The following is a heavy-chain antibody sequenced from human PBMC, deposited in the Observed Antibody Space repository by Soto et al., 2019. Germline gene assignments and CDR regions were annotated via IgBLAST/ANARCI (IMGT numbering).Heavy chain of an antibody. D-gene: IGHD3-22*01. CDR2: INHSGST. CDR1: GGSFSGYY. V-gene: IGHV4-34*01. J-gene: IGHJ4*02. Sequence: ETLSLTCAVYGGSFSGYYWSWIRQPPGKGLEWIGEINHSGSTNYNPSLKSRVTISVDTSKNQFSLKLSSVTAADTAVYYCARGPITMTSDFDYWGQGTLVTVSS. CDR3: ARGPITMTSDFDY.